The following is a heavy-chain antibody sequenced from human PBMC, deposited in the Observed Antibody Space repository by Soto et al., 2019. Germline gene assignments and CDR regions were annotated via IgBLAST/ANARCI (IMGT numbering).Heavy chain of an antibody. J-gene: IGHJ4*02. CDR1: GYTFTGYY. D-gene: IGHD2-8*01. CDR3: ARVGLANDN. Sequence: GASVKVSCRASGYTFTGYYMHWVRQAPGQGLEWMGWINPNNGDTKYAQKFLGRVTMTRDTSISTAYMELSRLRFDDTAVYYCARVGLANDNWGQGTLVTVSS. CDR2: INPNNGDT. V-gene: IGHV1-2*02.